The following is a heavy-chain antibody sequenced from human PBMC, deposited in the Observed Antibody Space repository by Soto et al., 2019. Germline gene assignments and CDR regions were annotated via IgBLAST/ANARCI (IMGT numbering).Heavy chain of an antibody. Sequence: QITLKESGPTLVKPTQTLTLTCTFSGFSLSSTRMAVGWIRQPPGKALEWLALIYWDDDKRYSPFLKSRPTINKYTSKNQVVLTMSNMDPVETARYYCAHIVVAGLGYYFDYWRQGTLVTVSS. CDR3: AHIVVAGLGYYFDY. CDR1: GFSLSSTRMA. CDR2: IYWDDDK. D-gene: IGHD6-19*01. V-gene: IGHV2-5*02. J-gene: IGHJ4*02.